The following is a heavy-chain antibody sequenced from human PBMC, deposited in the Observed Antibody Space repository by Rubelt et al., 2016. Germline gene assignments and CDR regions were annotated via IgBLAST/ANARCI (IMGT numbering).Heavy chain of an antibody. CDR2: IYYSGST. V-gene: IGHV4-59*01. CDR3: ARWRYSSSSGGYDY. CDR1: GGSISSYY. J-gene: IGHJ4*02. Sequence: QVQLQESGPGLVKPSETLSLTCTVSGGSISSYYWSWIRQPPGKGLEWIGYIYYSGSTNYNPSLKRRVTISGDTSKSQFPLKLGAVTAADTAVYYCARWRYSSSSGGYDYWGQGTLVTVSS. D-gene: IGHD6-13*01.